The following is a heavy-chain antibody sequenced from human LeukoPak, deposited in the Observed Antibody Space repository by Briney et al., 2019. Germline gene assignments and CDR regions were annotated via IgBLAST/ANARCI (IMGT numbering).Heavy chain of an antibody. D-gene: IGHD2-21*01. J-gene: IGHJ4*02. CDR3: ARLFSKIADY. CDR1: GGSISSYY. CDR2: IYYSGST. Sequence: SETLSLTCTVSGGSISSYYWSWIRQPPGKGLEWIGHIYYSGSTNYNPSLKSRVTLSVDTSKNQFSLRLSSVTAADTAVYYCARLFSKIADYWGPGTLVTVSS. V-gene: IGHV4-59*01.